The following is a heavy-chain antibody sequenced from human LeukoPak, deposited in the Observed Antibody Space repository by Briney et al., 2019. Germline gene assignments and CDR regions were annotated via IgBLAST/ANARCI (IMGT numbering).Heavy chain of an antibody. J-gene: IGHJ5*02. CDR1: GGSISSGGYY. CDR2: ISYTRST. D-gene: IGHD2-2*01. CDR3: AMRSEYHSFDP. Sequence: SETLSLTCTVSGGSISSGGYYWSWIRQQRGKGRDLIAYISYTRSTYYNPSLKILLTISVATSRNQFSLRLSSVTAADTAVYYCAMRSEYHSFDPSGQGTLVTVSS. V-gene: IGHV4-31*01.